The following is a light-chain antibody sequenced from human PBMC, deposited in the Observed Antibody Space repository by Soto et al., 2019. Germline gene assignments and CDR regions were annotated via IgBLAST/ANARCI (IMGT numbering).Light chain of an antibody. Sequence: EIVLTQSPGTLSLSPGERATLSCRASQSVSSSYLAWYQQKPGQAPRLLIYDASSRATGIPDRFSGSGSGTDFTLTISSLQPEDFATYYCQQANSFPWTFGQGTKVDI. CDR1: QSVSSSY. V-gene: IGKV3D-20*02. CDR3: QQANSFPWT. CDR2: DAS. J-gene: IGKJ1*01.